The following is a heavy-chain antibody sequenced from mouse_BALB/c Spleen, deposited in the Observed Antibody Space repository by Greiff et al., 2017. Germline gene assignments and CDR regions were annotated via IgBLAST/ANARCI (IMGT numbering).Heavy chain of an antibody. V-gene: IGHV5-9-3*01. CDR1: GFTFSSYA. D-gene: IGHD1-1*01. J-gene: IGHJ4*01. CDR3: ARKTTALAGPLYSMDY. CDR2: ISSGGSYT. Sequence: DVQLVESGGGLVKPGGSLKLSCAASGFTFSSYAMSWVRQTPEKRLEWVATISSGGSYTYYPDSVKGRFTISRDNAKNTLYLQMSSLRSEDTAMYYCARKTTALAGPLYSMDYWGQGTSVTVSS.